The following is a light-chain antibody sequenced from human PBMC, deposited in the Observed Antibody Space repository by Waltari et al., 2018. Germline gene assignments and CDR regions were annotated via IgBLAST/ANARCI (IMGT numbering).Light chain of an antibody. V-gene: IGLV1-44*01. CDR3: ATWEDSLNGWV. Sequence: QSVVIQSPSASGTPGQRVTISCSGSIYNLGGNDVYWYQHFPGTAHKLLIYTNNQRPSGVPDRCSGSKSGTSASLVISGLQSEDEADYYCATWEDSLNGWVFGGGTKLTVL. CDR1: IYNLGGND. J-gene: IGLJ3*02. CDR2: TNN.